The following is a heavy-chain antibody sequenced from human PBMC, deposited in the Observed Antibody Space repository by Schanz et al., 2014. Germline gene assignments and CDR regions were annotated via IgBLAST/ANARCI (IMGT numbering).Heavy chain of an antibody. V-gene: IGHV1-2*02. J-gene: IGHJ4*02. D-gene: IGHD3-9*01. CDR3: ARDAADFLAGYYLDT. CDR1: GYTFTAYF. Sequence: QVLLVQSGAEVKQPGASVKVSCKASGYTFTAYFIHWVRQAPGQGFEWIGRTIPMINEAKYADNFRGRVSMTADKSTSTAYMVLSGLTHEDTATYYCARDAADFLAGYYLDTWGQGTLVVVSS. CDR2: TIPMINEA.